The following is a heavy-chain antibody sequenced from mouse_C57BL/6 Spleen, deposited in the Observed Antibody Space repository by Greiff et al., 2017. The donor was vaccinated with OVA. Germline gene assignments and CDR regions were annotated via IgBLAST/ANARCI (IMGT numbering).Heavy chain of an antibody. CDR1: GYAFSSSW. V-gene: IGHV1-82*01. CDR2: IYPGDGDT. J-gene: IGHJ4*01. Sequence: VKLVESGPELVKPGASVKISCKASGYAFSSSWMNWVKQRPGKGLEWIGRIYPGDGDTNYNGKFKGKATLTADKSSSTAYMQLGSLTSEDSAIYVWAGGGRFLDYWGQGTSVTVSS. CDR3: AGGGRFLDY.